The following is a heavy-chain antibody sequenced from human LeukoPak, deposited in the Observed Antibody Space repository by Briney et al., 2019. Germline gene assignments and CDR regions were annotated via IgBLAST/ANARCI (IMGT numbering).Heavy chain of an antibody. CDR1: GGSISSSSYY. CDR2: TYYSGST. CDR3: ARRRMANPFDY. D-gene: IGHD5-24*01. Sequence: SETLSLTWTVSGGSISSSSYYWGWIRQPPGKGLEWIGSTYYSGSTYYNPSLKSRVTISVDTSKNQFSLKLSSVTAADTAVYYCARRRMANPFDYWGQGTLVTVSS. J-gene: IGHJ4*02. V-gene: IGHV4-39*01.